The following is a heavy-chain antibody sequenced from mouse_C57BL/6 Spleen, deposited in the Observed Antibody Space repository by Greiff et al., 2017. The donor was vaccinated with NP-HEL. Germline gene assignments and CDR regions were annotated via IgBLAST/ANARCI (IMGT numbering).Heavy chain of an antibody. CDR3: ARDYYGSSYGNAMDY. D-gene: IGHD1-1*01. Sequence: EVKVVESGGGLVKPGGSLKLSCAASGFTFSDYGMHWVRQAPEKGLEWVAYISSGSSTIYYADTVKGRFTISRDNAKNTLFLQMTSLRSEDTAMYYCARDYYGSSYGNAMDYWGQGTSVTVSS. V-gene: IGHV5-17*01. CDR2: ISSGSSTI. J-gene: IGHJ4*01. CDR1: GFTFSDYG.